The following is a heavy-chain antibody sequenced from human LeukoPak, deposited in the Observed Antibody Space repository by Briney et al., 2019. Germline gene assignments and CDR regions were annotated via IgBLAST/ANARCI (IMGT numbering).Heavy chain of an antibody. CDR1: GFTFTSYW. V-gene: IGHV3-7*03. Sequence: GGYLRLSCAASGFTFTSYWMVWVRQTPGRGLEWVANINQDASEKNYADSVKGRFTISRDNSKNTLYLQMNSLRAEDTAVYYCAKDRRAGSYDYWGQGTLVTVSS. CDR2: INQDASEK. D-gene: IGHD3-10*01. J-gene: IGHJ4*02. CDR3: AKDRRAGSYDY.